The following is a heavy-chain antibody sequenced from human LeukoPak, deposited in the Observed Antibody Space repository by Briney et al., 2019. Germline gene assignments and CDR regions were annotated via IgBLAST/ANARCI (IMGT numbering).Heavy chain of an antibody. CDR1: GFTVSRNY. CDR2: IFSDGST. D-gene: IGHD6-19*01. Sequence: GGSLRLSCVASGFTVSRNYMSWVRQAPGKWLEWVSSIFSDGSTFYADSVTGRFTISRDNSKNTVYLEMNSLRAEDTAVYYCARDLKTSGWYGDFDYWGQGTLVTVSS. CDR3: ARDLKTSGWYGDFDY. V-gene: IGHV3-53*01. J-gene: IGHJ4*02.